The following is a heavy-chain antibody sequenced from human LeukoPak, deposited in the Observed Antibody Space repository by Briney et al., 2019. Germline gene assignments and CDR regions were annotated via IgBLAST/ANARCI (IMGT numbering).Heavy chain of an antibody. D-gene: IGHD1-14*01. V-gene: IGHV3-7*01. CDR3: AREVWGPEY. J-gene: IGHJ4*02. Sequence: PGGSLRLSCAASGFTFTKYWMTWVRQAPGKGLEWVGNIKQDGSDKNYMDSVKGRFTISRDNTKNSVYLQMSSLRAEDTVVYYCAREVWGPEYWGQGTLVTVSS. CDR1: GFTFTKYW. CDR2: IKQDGSDK.